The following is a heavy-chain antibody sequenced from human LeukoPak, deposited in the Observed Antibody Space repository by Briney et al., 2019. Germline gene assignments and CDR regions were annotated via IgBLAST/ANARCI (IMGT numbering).Heavy chain of an antibody. CDR2: IRQDGREK. J-gene: IGHJ4*02. V-gene: IGHV3-7*03. CDR1: PGIPFSDYW. CDR3: VGGIGWQPDY. Sequence: GGSLRLSCAASPGIPFSDYWMNWVCQAPGKGLEWVAIIRQDGREKLYLDSVKGRFTISRDNAKSSVYLQINSLRAEDTAVYYCVGGIGWQPDYWGQGTLVTVSS. D-gene: IGHD6-19*01.